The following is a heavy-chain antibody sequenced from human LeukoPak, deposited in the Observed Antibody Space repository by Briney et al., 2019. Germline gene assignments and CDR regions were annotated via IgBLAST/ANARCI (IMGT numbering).Heavy chain of an antibody. CDR2: INPNSGGT. D-gene: IGHD3-22*01. CDR3: ARDHYDSSGYYEGVY. CDR1: GYTFTGYY. V-gene: IGHV1-2*06. Sequence: ASVKVSCKASGYTFTGYYMHWVRQAPGQGLEWMGRINPNSGGTNYAQKFQGRVTLTRDTSISTAYMELSRLRSDDTAVYYCARDHYDSSGYYEGVYWGQGTLVTVSS. J-gene: IGHJ4*02.